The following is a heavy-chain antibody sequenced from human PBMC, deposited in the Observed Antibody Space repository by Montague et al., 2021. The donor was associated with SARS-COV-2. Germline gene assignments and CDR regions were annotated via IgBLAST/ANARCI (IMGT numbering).Heavy chain of an antibody. J-gene: IGHJ6*02. Sequence: LSLSWSASGFTFSNSAMNWVRQAPGKGLEWVSGSSGSDGGTHYADSVKGRFTISRDSSKNVLYLQMNSLRAEDTALYYCAKDSYYYGLGYGMDVWGQGTTVTVSS. V-gene: IGHV3-23*01. CDR2: SSGSDGGT. CDR3: AKDSYYYGLGYGMDV. D-gene: IGHD3-10*01. CDR1: GFTFSNSA.